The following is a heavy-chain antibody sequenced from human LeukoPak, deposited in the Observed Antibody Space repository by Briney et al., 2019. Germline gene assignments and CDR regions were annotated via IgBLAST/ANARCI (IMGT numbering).Heavy chain of an antibody. D-gene: IGHD2-15*01. CDR1: GFTFDDYA. V-gene: IGHV3-43*02. Sequence: GGSLRLSCAASGFTFDDYAMHWVRQAPGKGLEWVSLISGDGGSTYYADSVKGRSTISRENSKNSLYLRMNSLRTEDNALYYCAKVGCSGGSCYPYDAFDIWGQGTMVTVSS. CDR2: ISGDGGST. J-gene: IGHJ3*02. CDR3: AKVGCSGGSCYPYDAFDI.